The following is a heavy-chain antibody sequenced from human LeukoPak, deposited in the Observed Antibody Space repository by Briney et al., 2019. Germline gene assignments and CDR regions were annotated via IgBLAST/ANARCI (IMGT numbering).Heavy chain of an antibody. CDR2: IKQDGSEK. V-gene: IGHV3-7*01. Sequence: GGSLRLSCAASGFTFTNYWMSWVRQAPGKGLEWVANIKQDGSEKYYVDSVEGRFTISRDNAKSSLSLQMNSLSGEDTAVYYCVRALGSSSADYWGQGTLVTVSS. CDR3: VRALGSSSADY. CDR1: GFTFTNYW. J-gene: IGHJ4*02. D-gene: IGHD6-6*01.